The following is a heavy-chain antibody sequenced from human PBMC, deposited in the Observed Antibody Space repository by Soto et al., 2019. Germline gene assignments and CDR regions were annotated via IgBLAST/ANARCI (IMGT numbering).Heavy chain of an antibody. CDR3: ARARRGIRWYYYYYGMDV. CDR1: GFTFDDYG. CDR2: INWNGGST. D-gene: IGHD3-16*01. V-gene: IGHV3-20*04. J-gene: IGHJ6*02. Sequence: GGSLRLSCAASGFTFDDYGMSWVRQAPGKGLEWVSGINWNGGSTGYADSVKGRFTISRDNAKNSLYLQMNSLRAEDTALYYCARARRGIRWYYYYYGMDVWGQGTTVTVSS.